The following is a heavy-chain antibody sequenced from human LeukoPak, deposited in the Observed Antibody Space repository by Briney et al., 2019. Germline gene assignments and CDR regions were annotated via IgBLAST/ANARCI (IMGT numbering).Heavy chain of an antibody. D-gene: IGHD6-6*01. J-gene: IGHJ4*02. CDR1: GFTFSDYD. V-gene: IGHV3-11*04. Sequence: GGSLRLSCAASGFTFSDYDMSWVRQAPGKALDWISYITSGSYTINYADSVRGRFTISRDNAKNSVYLQMNSLRAEDTAVYYCARMTGKYGRYYFDSWGQGTLVTVSS. CDR3: ARMTGKYGRYYFDS. CDR2: ITSGSYTI.